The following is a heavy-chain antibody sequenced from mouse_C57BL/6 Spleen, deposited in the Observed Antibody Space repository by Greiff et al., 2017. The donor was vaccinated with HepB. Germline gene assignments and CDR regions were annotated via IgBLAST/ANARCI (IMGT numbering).Heavy chain of an antibody. CDR2: INPNNGGT. D-gene: IGHD1-1*01. CDR3: ARDGYGSSYYFDY. V-gene: IGHV1-22*01. CDR1: GYTFTDYN. Sequence: EVQLQQSGPELVKPGASVKMSCKASGYTFTDYNMHWVKQSHGKSLEWIGYINPNNGGTSYNQKFKGKATLTVNKSSSTAYMELRSLTSEDSAVYYCARDGYGSSYYFDYWGQGTTLTVSS. J-gene: IGHJ2*01.